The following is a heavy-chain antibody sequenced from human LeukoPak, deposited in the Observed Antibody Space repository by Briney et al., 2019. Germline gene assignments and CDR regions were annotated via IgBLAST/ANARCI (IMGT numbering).Heavy chain of an antibody. CDR2: INPNSGGT. CDR1: GYTFTGYY. Sequence: ASVKVSCKASGYTFTGYYMHWVRQAPGQGLEWMGWINPNSGGTNYAQKFQGRVTMTRDTSISTAYMELSRLRSDDTAVHYCARRRVGYCSSTSCQGDWFDPWGQGTLVTVSS. V-gene: IGHV1-2*02. CDR3: ARRRVGYCSSTSCQGDWFDP. J-gene: IGHJ5*02. D-gene: IGHD2-2*01.